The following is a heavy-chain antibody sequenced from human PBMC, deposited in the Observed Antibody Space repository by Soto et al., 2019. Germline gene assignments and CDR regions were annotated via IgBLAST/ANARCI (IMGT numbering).Heavy chain of an antibody. CDR1: GGSISSSSYY. Sequence: SETLSLTCTVSGGSISSSSYYWGWIRQPPGKGLEWIGSIYYSGSTYYNPSLKSRVTISVDTSKNQFSLKLSSVTAADTAGYYCARHMVRTLLKHTFDYWGQGTLVTAPQ. CDR3: ARHMVRTLLKHTFDY. V-gene: IGHV4-39*01. J-gene: IGHJ4*02. D-gene: IGHD5-18*01. CDR2: IYYSGST.